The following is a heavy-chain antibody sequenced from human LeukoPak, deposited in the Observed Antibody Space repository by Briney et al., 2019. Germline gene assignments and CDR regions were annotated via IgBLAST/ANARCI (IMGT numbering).Heavy chain of an antibody. D-gene: IGHD5-18*01. CDR1: GGSISSYY. CDR3: ARSGTAMVTDI. V-gene: IGHV4-59*01. Sequence: PSETLSLTCTVSGGSISSYYWSWIRQPPGKGLEWIGYIYYSGSTNYNPSLKSRVTISVDTSKNQFSLKLSSVTAADTAVYYCARSGTAMVTDIWGQGTMVTVSS. J-gene: IGHJ3*02. CDR2: IYYSGST.